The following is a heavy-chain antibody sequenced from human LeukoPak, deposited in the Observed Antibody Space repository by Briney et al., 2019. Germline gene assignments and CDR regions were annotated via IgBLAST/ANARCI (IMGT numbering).Heavy chain of an antibody. J-gene: IGHJ2*01. CDR2: IYYSGST. Sequence: SETLSLTCTVSGGSISSYYWSWIRQPPGKGLEWIGSIYYSGSTYYNPSLKSRVTISVDTSKNQFSLKLSSVTAADTAVYYCARRVPYSSSRYFDLWGRGTLVTVSS. D-gene: IGHD6-6*01. V-gene: IGHV4-59*05. CDR3: ARRVPYSSSRYFDL. CDR1: GGSISSYY.